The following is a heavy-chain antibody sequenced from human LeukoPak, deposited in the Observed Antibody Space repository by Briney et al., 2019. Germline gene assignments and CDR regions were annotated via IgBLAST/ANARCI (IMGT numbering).Heavy chain of an antibody. D-gene: IGHD3-22*01. CDR1: GYTFTSYG. V-gene: IGHV1-18*01. CDR3: ARESQNWYYYDRSGYYYGAMDY. J-gene: IGHJ4*02. CDR2: ISGYNGHT. Sequence: ASVKVSCKASGYTFTSYGISWVRQAPGQGLEWMGWISGYNGHTNYAENLQGRVTMTTDTSTSTASMGLRSLRSDDTAVFYCARESQNWYYYDRSGYYYGAMDYWGQGSLVTVSS.